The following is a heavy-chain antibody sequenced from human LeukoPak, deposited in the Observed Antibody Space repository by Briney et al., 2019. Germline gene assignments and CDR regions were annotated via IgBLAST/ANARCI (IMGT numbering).Heavy chain of an antibody. CDR3: ARRGFGSPDNWFDP. Sequence: ASVKVSCKASRGTFSSYAISWGRQAPGQGLEWMGGIIPIFGTANYAQKFQGRVTITTDESTSTAYMELSSLGSEDTAVYYCARRGFGSPDNWFDPWGQGTLVTVSS. CDR2: IIPIFGTA. CDR1: RGTFSSYA. J-gene: IGHJ5*02. D-gene: IGHD3-10*01. V-gene: IGHV1-69*05.